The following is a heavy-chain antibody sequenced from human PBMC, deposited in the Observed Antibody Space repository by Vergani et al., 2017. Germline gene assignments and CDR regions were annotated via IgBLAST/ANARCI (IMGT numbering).Heavy chain of an antibody. Sequence: QVQLQESGPGLVKPSETLTLTCDVSDSSIMTNPYWGWFRQSPGKGPEWIGYIHHSGDTHYNSSLKSRVSISIVSSSKFSLSLTSVTAADTAIYYCARHRGSGGFFPSSYFYGMDVWGHGTTVTVSS. CDR2: IHHSGDT. D-gene: IGHD3-10*01. J-gene: IGHJ6*02. V-gene: IGHV4-38-2*01. CDR3: ARHRGSGGFFPSSYFYGMDV. CDR1: DSSIMTNPY.